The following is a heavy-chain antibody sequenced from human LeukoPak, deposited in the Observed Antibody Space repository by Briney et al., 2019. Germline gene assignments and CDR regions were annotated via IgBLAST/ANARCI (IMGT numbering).Heavy chain of an antibody. CDR1: GGSISSYY. CDR3: ASYSGYANYFDY. CDR2: IYYSGST. Sequence: TTSETLSLTCTVSGGSISSYYWSWIRQPPGKGLEWIGYIYYSGSTNYNPSLKSRVTISVDTSKNQFSLKLSSVTAADTAVYYCASYSGYANYFDYWGQGTLVTVSS. V-gene: IGHV4-59*01. D-gene: IGHD5-12*01. J-gene: IGHJ4*02.